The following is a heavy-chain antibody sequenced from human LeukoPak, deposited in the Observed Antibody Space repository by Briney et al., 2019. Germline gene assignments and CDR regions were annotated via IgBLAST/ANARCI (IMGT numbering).Heavy chain of an antibody. J-gene: IGHJ4*02. CDR1: GFTFSSYA. V-gene: IGHV3-64*01. D-gene: IGHD3-22*01. Sequence: GGSLRLSCAASGFTFSSYAMHWVRQAPGKGLEYVSAISSNGGSTYYANSVKGRFTISRDNSKNTLYLQMGSLRAEDMAVYYCARVAYYDSSGYYYGQFDYWGQGTLVTVSP. CDR2: ISSNGGST. CDR3: ARVAYYDSSGYYYGQFDY.